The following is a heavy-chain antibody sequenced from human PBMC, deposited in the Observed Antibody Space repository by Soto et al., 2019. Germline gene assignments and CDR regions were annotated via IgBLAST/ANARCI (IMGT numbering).Heavy chain of an antibody. D-gene: IGHD3-22*01. V-gene: IGHV1-69*02. CDR2: IIPILGIA. CDR3: ARGLHYDSISLDDY. CDR1: GGTFSSYT. Sequence: QVQLVQSGAEVKMPGSSVKVSCKASGGTFSSYTISWVRQAPGQGLEWMGRIIPILGIANYAQKFQGRVTITADKSTSTAYMELSSLRSEDTAVYYCARGLHYDSISLDDYWGQGTLVTVSS. J-gene: IGHJ4*02.